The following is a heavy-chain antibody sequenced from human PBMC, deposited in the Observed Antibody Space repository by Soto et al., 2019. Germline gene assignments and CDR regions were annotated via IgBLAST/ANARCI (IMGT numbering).Heavy chain of an antibody. CDR2: IKPSSGGP. J-gene: IGHJ3*01. Sequence: ASVKVSCKASGYTFTGYYLNWVRQAPGQGPEWMGWIKPSSGGPKYAQNFQGRVSMTTDTSISTAYMDLSGLRSDDTAVYYCARVGEDSESGIGGFDVWGQGTMVTVSS. D-gene: IGHD3-10*01. CDR3: ARVGEDSESGIGGFDV. CDR1: GYTFTGYY. V-gene: IGHV1-2*02.